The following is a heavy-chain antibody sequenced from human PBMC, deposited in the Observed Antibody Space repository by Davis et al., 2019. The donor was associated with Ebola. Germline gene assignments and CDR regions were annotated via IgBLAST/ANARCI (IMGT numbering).Heavy chain of an antibody. J-gene: IGHJ5*02. Sequence: PGGSLRLSCTGSGFSFSDYAMSWVRQAPGKGLEWVSDVSVPGLTHYADPVKGRFTISRDNSKNTLYLQMNSLRAEDTAVYYCARDYGEYSSPNWFDPWGQGTLVTVSS. D-gene: IGHD6-6*01. CDR3: ARDYGEYSSPNWFDP. V-gene: IGHV3-23*01. CDR2: VSVPGLT. CDR1: GFSFSDYA.